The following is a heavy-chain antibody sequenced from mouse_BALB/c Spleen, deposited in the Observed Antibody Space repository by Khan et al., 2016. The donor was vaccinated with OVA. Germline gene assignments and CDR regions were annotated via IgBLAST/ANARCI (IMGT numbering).Heavy chain of an antibody. CDR1: GFTFSDYF. V-gene: IGHV5-12*02. CDR2: ISNGGGST. J-gene: IGHJ2*01. Sequence: EVELVESGGGLVQPGGSLKLSCATSGFTFSDYFMYWVRQTPEKRLEWVAYISNGGGSTYYPDTVQGRFTISRDNAKNTLYLQMSRLKSEDTAMYFCARGTTVGAFDYWGQGTTLTVSS. CDR3: ARGTTVGAFDY. D-gene: IGHD1-1*01.